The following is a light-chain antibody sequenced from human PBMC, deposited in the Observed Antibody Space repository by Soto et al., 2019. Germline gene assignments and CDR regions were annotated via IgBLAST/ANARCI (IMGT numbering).Light chain of an antibody. CDR2: EVS. CDR3: SSYGGSNNFVL. CDR1: SSDVGGYKY. Sequence: QSALTQPASVSGSPGQSVIISCTGTSSDVGGYKYVSRYQQHPGQAPKLMIFEVSKRPSGVPDRFSGSKSGNTASLTVSGLQAEDEADYYCSSYGGSNNFVLFGGGTQLTVL. V-gene: IGLV2-8*01. J-gene: IGLJ2*01.